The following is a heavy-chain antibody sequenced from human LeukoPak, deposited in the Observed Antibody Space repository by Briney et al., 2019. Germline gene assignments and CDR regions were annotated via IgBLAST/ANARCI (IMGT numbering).Heavy chain of an antibody. J-gene: IGHJ4*02. CDR3: ARLQKTRPLGGFDY. CDR2: IYPGGSDT. CDR1: GYSFTSYW. Sequence: GESLKISCQGSGYSFTSYWIGWVRQMPGKGLEWMGIIYPGGSDTSYSPSFQGQVTISGDKSISTAYLQWSSLKASDTAMYYCARLQKTRPLGGFDYWGQGTLVTVSS. D-gene: IGHD1-26*01. V-gene: IGHV5-51*01.